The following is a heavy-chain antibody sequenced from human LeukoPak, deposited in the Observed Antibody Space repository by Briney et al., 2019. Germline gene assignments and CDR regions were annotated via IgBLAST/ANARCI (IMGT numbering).Heavy chain of an antibody. V-gene: IGHV3-20*04. CDR2: INWRGGST. J-gene: IGHJ4*02. D-gene: IGHD3-10*01. CDR1: GFTLADYG. Sequence: GESLRLSCAASGFTLADYGMSWVRQVPRKGLEWVSGINWRGGSTDYADSVQGRFTISRDNAKNSLYLQMNSLRAEDTAFYYCARGGGNYPFDWWGQGILVTVSS. CDR3: ARGGGNYPFDW.